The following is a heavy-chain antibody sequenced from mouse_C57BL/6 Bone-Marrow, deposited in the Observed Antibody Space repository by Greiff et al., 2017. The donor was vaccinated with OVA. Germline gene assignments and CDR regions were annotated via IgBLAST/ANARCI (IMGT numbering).Heavy chain of an antibody. D-gene: IGHD4-1*01. J-gene: IGHJ3*01. CDR1: EFPFGDAW. V-gene: IGHV6-6*01. CDR3: TSLGRAY. Sequence: VRLVESGGGLVHPEGSIKLSCAPSEFPFGDAWLDWVRRSPERGLGWVAEIRNKANNHATYYAESVKGRFTISRDDSKSSVYLQMNSLRAEDTGIYYCTSLGRAYWGQGTLVTVSA. CDR2: IRNKANNHAT.